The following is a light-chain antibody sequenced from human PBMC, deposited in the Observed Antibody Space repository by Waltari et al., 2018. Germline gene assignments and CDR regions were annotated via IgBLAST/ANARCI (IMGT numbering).Light chain of an antibody. J-gene: IGLJ3*02. CDR1: GSNIGAGFD. V-gene: IGLV1-40*01. CDR2: GSS. Sequence: QSVLTQAPSMSGAPGQRVTISCTGSGSNIGAGFDVHWYQQLPRAAPKLLIYGSSSRPLGVPDRFFGSTSGTSASLVSIGLQPEDEAVYYCQSYDTSLSVVFGGGTKLTVL. CDR3: QSYDTSLSVV.